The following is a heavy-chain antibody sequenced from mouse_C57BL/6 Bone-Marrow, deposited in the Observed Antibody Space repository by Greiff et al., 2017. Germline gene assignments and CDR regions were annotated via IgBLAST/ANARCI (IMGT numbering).Heavy chain of an antibody. CDR3: AREDSTVVVDY. Sequence: QVQLQQPGAELVMPGASVKLSCKASGYTFTSYWMHWVKQRPGQGLEWIGEIDPSDSYTNYNQKFKGKSTLTVDKSSSTAYMQLSSLTSEDTAIYYCAREDSTVVVDYWGQGTTLTVSS. D-gene: IGHD1-1*01. CDR1: GYTFTSYW. CDR2: IDPSDSYT. V-gene: IGHV1-69*01. J-gene: IGHJ2*01.